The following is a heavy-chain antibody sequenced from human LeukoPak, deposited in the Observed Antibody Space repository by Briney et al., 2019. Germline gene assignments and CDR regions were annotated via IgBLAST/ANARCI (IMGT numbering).Heavy chain of an antibody. J-gene: IGHJ3*02. CDR2: IIPIFGTA. D-gene: IGHD2-15*01. Sequence: SVKVSCKASGGTFSSYAISWVRQAPGQGLEWMGGIIPIFGTANYAQKFQVRVTITADKSTSTAYMELSSLRSEDTAVYYCAGEGYCSGGSCYLAFGIWGQGTMVTVSS. V-gene: IGHV1-69*06. CDR3: AGEGYCSGGSCYLAFGI. CDR1: GGTFSSYA.